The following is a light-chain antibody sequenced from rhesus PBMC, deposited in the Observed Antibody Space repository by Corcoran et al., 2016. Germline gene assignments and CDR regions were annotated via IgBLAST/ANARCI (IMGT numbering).Light chain of an antibody. J-gene: IGKJ1*01. V-gene: IGKV1-43*02. Sequence: DIQMTQSPSSLSASVGDTVTITCRASQGISTYLHWYQPKPGKAPKRLFYAVSSLESGVPSRFSGSGSGTGFTLTIRSLQPKDLATYYCLQHNSAPWTFGQGTKVEIK. CDR2: AVS. CDR3: LQHNSAPWT. CDR1: QGISTY.